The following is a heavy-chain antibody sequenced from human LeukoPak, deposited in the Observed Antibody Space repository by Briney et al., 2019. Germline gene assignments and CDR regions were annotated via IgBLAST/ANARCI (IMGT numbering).Heavy chain of an antibody. J-gene: IGHJ4*02. D-gene: IGHD5-18*01. CDR3: ARRGVAGYSYGYSY. Sequence: PGGSLRLSCAASGFTFSSYSMNWVRQAPGKGLEWVANIKQDGSEKYYVDSVKGRFTISRDNAKNSLYLQMNSLRAEDTAVYYCARRGVAGYSYGYSYWGQGTLVTVSS. V-gene: IGHV3-7*01. CDR2: IKQDGSEK. CDR1: GFTFSSYS.